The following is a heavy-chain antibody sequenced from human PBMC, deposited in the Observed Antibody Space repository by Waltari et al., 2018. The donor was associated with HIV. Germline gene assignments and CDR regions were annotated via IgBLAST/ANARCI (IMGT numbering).Heavy chain of an antibody. CDR2: ISSSSSTI. Sequence: EVQLVESGGGLVQPGGSLSLSCAASGFTFSSYSMTWVRPAPGKGLEWFSYISSSSSTIYYADSVKGRFTISRDNAKNSLYLQMNSLRAEDTAVYYCARDYRDGYNLVRLYYWGQGTLVTVSS. J-gene: IGHJ4*02. CDR1: GFTFSSYS. V-gene: IGHV3-48*01. CDR3: ARDYRDGYNLVRLYY. D-gene: IGHD5-12*01.